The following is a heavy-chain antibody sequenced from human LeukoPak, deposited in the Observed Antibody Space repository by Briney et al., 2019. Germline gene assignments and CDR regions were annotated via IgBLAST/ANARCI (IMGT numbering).Heavy chain of an antibody. Sequence: PSETLPLTCTVSGGSISSYYWSWIRQPAGKGLEWIGRIYTSGSTNYNPSLKSRVTMSVDTSKNQFSLKLSSVTAADTAVYYCARVGNIVVGDYYYMDVWGKGTTVTVSS. D-gene: IGHD2-2*01. J-gene: IGHJ6*03. CDR2: IYTSGST. CDR3: ARVGNIVVGDYYYMDV. V-gene: IGHV4-4*07. CDR1: GGSISSYY.